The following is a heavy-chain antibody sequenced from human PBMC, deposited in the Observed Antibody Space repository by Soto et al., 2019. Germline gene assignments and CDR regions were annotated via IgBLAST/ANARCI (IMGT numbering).Heavy chain of an antibody. CDR1: GGTFSSYA. Sequence: ASVKVSCKASGGTFSSYAISWVRQAPGQRLEWMGGIIPIFGTANYAQKFQGRVTITADESTSTAYMELSSLRSEDTAVYYCARALGVGYCSSTSCYDYYYYGMDVWGQGTTVTVSS. D-gene: IGHD2-2*01. CDR2: IIPIFGTA. V-gene: IGHV1-69*13. CDR3: ARALGVGYCSSTSCYDYYYYGMDV. J-gene: IGHJ6*02.